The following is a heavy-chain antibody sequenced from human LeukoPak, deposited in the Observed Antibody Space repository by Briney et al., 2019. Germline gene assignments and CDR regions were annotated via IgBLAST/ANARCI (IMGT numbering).Heavy chain of an antibody. CDR3: ASEHAASGYDSHQFDY. CDR1: GGTFSSYA. J-gene: IGHJ4*02. V-gene: IGHV1-69*04. CDR2: IISILCIA. Sequence: VASVKVSCKSSGGTFSSYAIRWVRQAPAQGRVWVGRIISILCIANYAQKFQGRVTITADKSTSTPYIELSSLRSGDSAVVFCASEHAASGYDSHQFDYWGQGTLVTVSS. D-gene: IGHD5-12*01.